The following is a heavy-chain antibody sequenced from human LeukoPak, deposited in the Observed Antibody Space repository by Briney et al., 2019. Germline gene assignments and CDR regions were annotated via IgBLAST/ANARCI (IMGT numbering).Heavy chain of an antibody. Sequence: SETLSLTCTVSGGSISRYYWSWIRQSPGKGLEWIGYIYYSGSTNYNPSLKSRVTISVDASKNQFSLKLSSVTAADTAVYYCTRETGSAFDIWGQGTMVTVSS. J-gene: IGHJ3*02. CDR1: GGSISRYY. V-gene: IGHV4-59*01. CDR3: TRETGSAFDI. D-gene: IGHD3-10*01. CDR2: IYYSGST.